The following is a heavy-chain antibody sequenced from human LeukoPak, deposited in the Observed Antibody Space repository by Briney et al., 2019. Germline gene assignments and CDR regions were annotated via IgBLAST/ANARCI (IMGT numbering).Heavy chain of an antibody. CDR1: GGSISSYY. V-gene: IGHV4-59*01. D-gene: IGHD3-22*01. Sequence: SETLSLTCTVSGGSISSYYWSWIRQPPGKGLEWIGYIYYSGSTNYNPSLKSRVTISVDTSKNQFSLKLSSVTAADTAVYYCAREATGTGDSSVYYPQDAFDIWGQGTMVTVSS. CDR2: IYYSGST. CDR3: AREATGTGDSSVYYPQDAFDI. J-gene: IGHJ3*02.